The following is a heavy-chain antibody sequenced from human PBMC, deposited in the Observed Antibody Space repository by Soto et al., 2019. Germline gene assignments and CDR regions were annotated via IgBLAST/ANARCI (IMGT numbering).Heavy chain of an antibody. CDR1: GFTFISFA. CDR3: ARVLGGSGSPVDY. J-gene: IGHJ4*02. CDR2: IRGGGGGT. V-gene: IGHV3-23*01. Sequence: GGSLRLSCAASGFTFISFAMSWVRQAPGKGLEWVSAIRGGGGGTYYADSVKGRFTISRDNSKNTQYLQMNSLRAEDTAVYYCARVLGGSGSPVDYWGQGTLVTVSS. D-gene: IGHD2-15*01.